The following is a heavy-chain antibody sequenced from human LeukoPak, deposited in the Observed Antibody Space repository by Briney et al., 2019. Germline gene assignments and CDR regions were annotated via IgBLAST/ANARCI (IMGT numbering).Heavy chain of an antibody. Sequence: PGGSLRLSCRTSGLRFGDYAMSWVRRAPGKGLEWVAFIRSNIYGGTTEYAASVRGRFTISRDDSESSVYLQMNSLKTEDTAVYYCTRDHWNTFDYWGQGTLDTVSS. V-gene: IGHV3-49*04. D-gene: IGHD1/OR15-1a*01. CDR1: GLRFGDYA. CDR3: TRDHWNTFDY. J-gene: IGHJ4*02. CDR2: IRSNIYGGTT.